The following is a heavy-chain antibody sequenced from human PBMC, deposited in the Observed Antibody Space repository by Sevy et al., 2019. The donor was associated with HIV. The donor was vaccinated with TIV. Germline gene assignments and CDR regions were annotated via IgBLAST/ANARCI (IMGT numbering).Heavy chain of an antibody. CDR1: GFTFSTYW. CDR2: INQDGSQK. Sequence: GESLKISCGVSGFTFSTYWMSWVRQAPGKGLEWVANINQDGSQKYYVDSVKGRFTISKDNAKNSLYLQMSSLRAEDTAVYYCAREFDGGPDYWGQGTLVTVSS. D-gene: IGHD3-9*01. V-gene: IGHV3-7*01. CDR3: AREFDGGPDY. J-gene: IGHJ4*02.